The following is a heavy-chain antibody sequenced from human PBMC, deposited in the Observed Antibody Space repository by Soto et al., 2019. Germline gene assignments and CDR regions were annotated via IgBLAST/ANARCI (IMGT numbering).Heavy chain of an antibody. Sequence: RWIRQPPWEGLEWIGHIFDSGTTYTNPSLRSQAAISLDTSKNHFSLTLSSVTAADTEVYYCFFVQAEDGIRDL. CDR2: IFDSGTT. J-gene: IGHJ2*01. D-gene: IGHD3-3*01. CDR3: FFVQAEDGIRDL. V-gene: IGHV4-30-4*01.